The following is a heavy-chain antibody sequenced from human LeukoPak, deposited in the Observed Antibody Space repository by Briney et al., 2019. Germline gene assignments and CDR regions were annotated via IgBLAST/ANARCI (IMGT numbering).Heavy chain of an antibody. Sequence: GASVKVSCKASGYTFTGYYMHWVRQAPGQGLEWMGRINPNSGGTNYAQKFQGRVTMTRDTSISTAYMELSRLRSDDTAVYYCARGRRFLPRYYYYMDVWGKGTTVTVSS. CDR1: GYTFTGYY. D-gene: IGHD3-10*01. CDR2: INPNSGGT. J-gene: IGHJ6*03. CDR3: ARGRRFLPRYYYYMDV. V-gene: IGHV1-2*06.